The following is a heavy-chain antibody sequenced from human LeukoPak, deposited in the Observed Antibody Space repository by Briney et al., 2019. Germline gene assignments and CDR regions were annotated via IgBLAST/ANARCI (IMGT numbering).Heavy chain of an antibody. CDR1: GFTFSSYA. Sequence: GGSLRLSCAASGFTFSSYAMHWVRQAPGKGLEWVAAISYDGSNKYYADSVKGRFTISRDNSKNTLYLQMNSLRAEDTAVYYCARDPHPTVAATDYFDYWGQGTLVTVSS. D-gene: IGHD6-19*01. CDR2: ISYDGSNK. V-gene: IGHV3-30-3*01. J-gene: IGHJ4*02. CDR3: ARDPHPTVAATDYFDY.